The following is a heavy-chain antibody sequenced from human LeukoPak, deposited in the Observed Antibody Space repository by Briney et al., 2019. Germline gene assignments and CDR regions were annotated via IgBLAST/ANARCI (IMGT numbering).Heavy chain of an antibody. V-gene: IGHV3-23*01. J-gene: IGHJ4*02. D-gene: IGHD6-19*01. CDR1: GFTFSSYA. CDR2: VTGSGGTT. Sequence: RPGGSLRLSCAASGFTFSSYAMSWVRQAPGKGLQWVSTVTGSGGTTYYADSVKGRFTISRDDSKNTLYLQMNSLRAEDTALYYCARHSGWAFDSWGQGTLVTVS. CDR3: ARHSGWAFDS.